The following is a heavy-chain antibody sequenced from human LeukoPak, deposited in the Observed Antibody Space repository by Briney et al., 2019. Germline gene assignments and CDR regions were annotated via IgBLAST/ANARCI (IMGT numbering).Heavy chain of an antibody. CDR1: GFTFSSYG. J-gene: IGHJ4*02. D-gene: IGHD2-15*01. CDR2: ISYDGSNK. Sequence: GRSLRLSCAASGFTFSSYGMHWVRQAPGKGLEWVAVISYDGSNKYYADSVKGRFTISRDNSKNTLYLQMNSLRAEDTAVYYCAKTPGYCSDGSCYPRGYYFDYWGQGTLVTVSP. V-gene: IGHV3-30*18. CDR3: AKTPGYCSDGSCYPRGYYFDY.